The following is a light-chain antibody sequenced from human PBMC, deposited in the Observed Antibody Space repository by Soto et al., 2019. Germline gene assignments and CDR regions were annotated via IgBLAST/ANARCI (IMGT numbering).Light chain of an antibody. CDR3: CSYAGSSTFGVV. Sequence: QSALNQPASVSGSPGQSITISCTGTSSDVGSYNLVSWYQQHPGKAPKLMIYEGSKRPSGVSNRFSGSKSGNTASLTISGLQAEDEADYYCCSYAGSSTFGVVFGGGTKVTVL. CDR2: EGS. J-gene: IGLJ2*01. CDR1: SSDVGSYNL. V-gene: IGLV2-23*03.